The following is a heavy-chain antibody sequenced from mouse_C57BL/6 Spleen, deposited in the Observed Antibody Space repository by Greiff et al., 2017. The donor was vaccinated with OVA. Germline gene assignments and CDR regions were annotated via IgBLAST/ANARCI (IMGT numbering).Heavy chain of an antibody. D-gene: IGHD3-2*02. V-gene: IGHV1-64*01. CDR1: GYTFTSYW. J-gene: IGHJ2*01. CDR2: IHPTSGST. Sequence: QVQLKQPGAELVKPGASVKLSCKASGYTFTSYWMHWVKQRPGQGLEWIGMIHPTSGSTNYNEKFKSKATLTVDKSSSTAYMLLSSLTSEDSAVDYCAGESSGFGYWGQGTTLTVSA. CDR3: AGESSGFGY.